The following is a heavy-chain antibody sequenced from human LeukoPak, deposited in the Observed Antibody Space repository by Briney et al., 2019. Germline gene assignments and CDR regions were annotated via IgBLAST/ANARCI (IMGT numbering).Heavy chain of an antibody. D-gene: IGHD2-2*01. Sequence: SVKVSCKASGGTFSSYAISWVRQAPGQGLEWMGRIIPIFGIANYAQKFQGRVTITADKSTSTAYMELSSLRSEDTAVYYCASLLGYCSSSSCYGNSYYYYGMDVWGQGTTVTVSS. V-gene: IGHV1-69*04. CDR2: IIPIFGIA. J-gene: IGHJ6*02. CDR1: GGTFSSYA. CDR3: ASLLGYCSSSSCYGNSYYYYGMDV.